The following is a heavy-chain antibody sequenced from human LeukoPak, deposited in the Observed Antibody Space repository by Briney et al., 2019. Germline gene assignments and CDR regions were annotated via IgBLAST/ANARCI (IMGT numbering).Heavy chain of an antibody. D-gene: IGHD2-2*01. CDR1: GYTFTGYY. V-gene: IGHV1-2*02. Sequence: ASVKVSCKASGYTFTGYYMHWVRQAPGQGLEWMGWINPNSGGTNYAQKFQGRVTMTRDTSISTGYMELSRLRSGDTAVYYCARDPRYCSSTSCRPWNWFDPWGQGTLVTVSS. CDR3: ARDPRYCSSTSCRPWNWFDP. CDR2: INPNSGGT. J-gene: IGHJ5*02.